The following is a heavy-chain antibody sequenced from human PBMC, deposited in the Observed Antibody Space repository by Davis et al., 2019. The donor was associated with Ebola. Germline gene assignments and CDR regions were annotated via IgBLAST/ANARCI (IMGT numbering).Heavy chain of an antibody. CDR1: GFTFSDYY. CDR3: AREVVPAAHAYYYYGMDV. CDR2: ISSSSSYI. Sequence: PGGSLRLSCAASGFTFSDYYMSWIRQAPGKGLEWVSYISSSSSYIYYADSVKGRFTISRDNAKNSLYLQMNSLRAEDTAVYYCAREVVPAAHAYYYYGMDVWGQGTTVTVSS. J-gene: IGHJ6*02. D-gene: IGHD2-2*01. V-gene: IGHV3-11*06.